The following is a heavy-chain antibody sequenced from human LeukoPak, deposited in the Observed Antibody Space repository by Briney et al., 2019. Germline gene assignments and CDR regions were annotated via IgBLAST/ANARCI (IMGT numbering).Heavy chain of an antibody. CDR2: IYYSGST. CDR3: ARASGRDDSSGYFSFYYFDY. J-gene: IGHJ4*02. D-gene: IGHD3-22*01. V-gene: IGHV4-59*01. Sequence: NSSETLSLTCTVSGGSISRYYWSWIRQPPGKGLEWIGYIYYSGSTNYNPSLKSRVTISVDTSKNQFSLKLSSVTAADTAVYYCARASGRDDSSGYFSFYYFDYWGQGTLVTVSS. CDR1: GGSISRYY.